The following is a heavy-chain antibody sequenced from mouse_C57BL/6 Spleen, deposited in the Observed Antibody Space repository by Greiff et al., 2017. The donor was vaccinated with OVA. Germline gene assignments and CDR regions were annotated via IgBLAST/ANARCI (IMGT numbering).Heavy chain of an antibody. Sequence: VQLQQPGAELVRPGSSVKLSCKASGYTFTSYWMHWVKQRPIQGLEWIGNIDPSDSETHYNQKFKDKATLTVDKSSSTAYMQLSSLTSEDSAVYYGARGGDGSSFWYFDVWGTGTTVTVSS. CDR3: ARGGDGSSFWYFDV. J-gene: IGHJ1*03. CDR2: IDPSDSET. V-gene: IGHV1-52*01. CDR1: GYTFTSYW. D-gene: IGHD1-1*01.